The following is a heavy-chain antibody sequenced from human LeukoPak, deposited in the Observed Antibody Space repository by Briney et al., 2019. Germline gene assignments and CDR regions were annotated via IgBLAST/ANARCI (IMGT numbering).Heavy chain of an antibody. CDR3: ARDLFTGIPDQWLATSPFDY. D-gene: IGHD6-19*01. CDR1: GYTFTSYA. Sequence: ASVKVSCKASGYTFTSYAINWVRQAPGQGLEWMGWINTNTGNPTYAQGFTGRFVFSLDTSVSTAYLQISSLKAEDTAVYYCARDLFTGIPDQWLATSPFDYWGQGTLVTVSS. CDR2: INTNTGNP. V-gene: IGHV7-4-1*02. J-gene: IGHJ4*02.